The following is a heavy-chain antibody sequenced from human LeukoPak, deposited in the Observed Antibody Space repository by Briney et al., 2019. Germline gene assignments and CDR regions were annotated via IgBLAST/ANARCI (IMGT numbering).Heavy chain of an antibody. CDR2: INHSGST. CDR1: GGSFSGYY. D-gene: IGHD1-20*01. Sequence: ASETLSLTCAVYGGSFSGYYWSWIRQPPGKGLEWIGEINHSGSTNYNPSLKSRVTISVVTSKNQFSLKLSSVTAADTAVYYCARAGPSVITGTLDYWGQGTLVTVSS. V-gene: IGHV4-34*01. J-gene: IGHJ4*02. CDR3: ARAGPSVITGTLDY.